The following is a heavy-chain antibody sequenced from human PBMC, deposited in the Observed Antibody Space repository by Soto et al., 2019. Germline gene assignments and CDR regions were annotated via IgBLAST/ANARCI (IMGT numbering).Heavy chain of an antibody. CDR2: IYYSGST. D-gene: IGHD5-18*01. CDR3: ARVRYSYGFGLDY. CDR1: GGSISSGDYY. V-gene: IGHV4-30-4*01. J-gene: IGHJ4*02. Sequence: SETLSLTCTVSGGSISSGDYYWSWIRQPPGKGLEWIGYIYYSGSTYYNPSLKSRVTISVDTSKNQFSLKLSSVTAADTAVYYCARVRYSYGFGLDYWGQGTLVTAPQ.